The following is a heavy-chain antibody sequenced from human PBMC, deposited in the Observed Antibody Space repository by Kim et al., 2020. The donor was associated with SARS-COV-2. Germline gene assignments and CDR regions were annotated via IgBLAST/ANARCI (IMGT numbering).Heavy chain of an antibody. J-gene: IGHJ4*02. Sequence: SETRSLTCAVYGGSFSGYYWSWIRQPPGKGLEWIGEINHSGSTNYNPSLKSRVTISVDTSKNQFSLKLSSVTAADTAVYYCARGSRLGSSWPIDYWGQGTLVTVSS. D-gene: IGHD6-13*01. V-gene: IGHV4-34*01. CDR2: INHSGST. CDR1: GGSFSGYY. CDR3: ARGSRLGSSWPIDY.